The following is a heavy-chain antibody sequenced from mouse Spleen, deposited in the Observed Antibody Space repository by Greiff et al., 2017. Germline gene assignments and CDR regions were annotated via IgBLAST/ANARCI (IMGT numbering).Heavy chain of an antibody. D-gene: IGHD2-3*01. CDR2: IWSDGST. J-gene: IGHJ4*01. Sequence: VMLVESGPGLVAPSQSLSITCTVSGFSLTSYGVHWVRQPPGKGLEWLVVIWSDGSTTYNSALKSRLSISKDNSKSQVFLKMNSLQTDDTAMYFCVRESYDGYSYAIDYWGQGTSVTVSS. V-gene: IGHV2-6*02. CDR3: VRESYDGYSYAIDY. CDR1: GFSLTSYG.